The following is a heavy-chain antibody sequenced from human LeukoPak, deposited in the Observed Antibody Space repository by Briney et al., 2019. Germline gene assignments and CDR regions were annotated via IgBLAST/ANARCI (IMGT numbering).Heavy chain of an antibody. CDR3: ARDTSHQAQQLVPYYFDY. D-gene: IGHD6-13*01. CDR1: GGSISSSSYY. CDR2: IYYSGST. J-gene: IGHJ4*02. V-gene: IGHV4-39*07. Sequence: PSETLSLTCTVSGGSISSSSYYWGWIRQPPGKGLEWIGSIYYSGSTYYNPSLKSRVTISVDTSKNQFSLKLSSVTAADTAVYYCARDTSHQAQQLVPYYFDYWGQGTLVTVSS.